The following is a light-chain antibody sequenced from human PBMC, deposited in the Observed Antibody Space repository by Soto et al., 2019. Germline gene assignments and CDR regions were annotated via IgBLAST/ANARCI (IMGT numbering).Light chain of an antibody. CDR3: QQYNNWPPGT. J-gene: IGKJ1*01. V-gene: IGKV3-11*01. CDR1: QSVSSY. Sequence: IVLTQAPATLSLSPWERATLSCRASQSVSSYLAWYQQKPGQAPRLLIYDASNRATGIPGRFSGSGSGTDFTLTISRLEPEDFAVYYCQQYNNWPPGTFGQGTKVDIK. CDR2: DAS.